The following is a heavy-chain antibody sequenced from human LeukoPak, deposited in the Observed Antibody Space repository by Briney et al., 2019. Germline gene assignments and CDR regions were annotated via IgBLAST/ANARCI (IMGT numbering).Heavy chain of an antibody. J-gene: IGHJ4*02. D-gene: IGHD5-12*01. V-gene: IGHV5-51*01. CDR2: IYPGDSDT. CDR1: GYSITSYW. Sequence: GESLKISCKGSGYSITSYWIAWVRQMPGKGLEWMGIIYPGDSDTRYSPSFQGQVTISADKSISTAYLQWSSLKASDTAMYYCARTVATREYYFDYWGQGTLVTVSS. CDR3: ARTVATREYYFDY.